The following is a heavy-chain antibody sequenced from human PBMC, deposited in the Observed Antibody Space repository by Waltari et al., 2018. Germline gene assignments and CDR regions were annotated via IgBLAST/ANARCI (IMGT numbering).Heavy chain of an antibody. J-gene: IGHJ4*02. V-gene: IGHV2-5*01. Sequence: QITLKESGPTLVKPTQTLTLTCTFSGFSLSTSGVGVGWIRQPPGKALEWLALIYWNDDKRYSPSLKSRLTITNDTSKNQVVLTMTNMDPVDTATYYCAHLTSQNIVILYFDYWGQGTLVTVSS. CDR3: AHLTSQNIVILYFDY. CDR2: IYWNDDK. D-gene: IGHD3-16*02. CDR1: GFSLSTSGVG.